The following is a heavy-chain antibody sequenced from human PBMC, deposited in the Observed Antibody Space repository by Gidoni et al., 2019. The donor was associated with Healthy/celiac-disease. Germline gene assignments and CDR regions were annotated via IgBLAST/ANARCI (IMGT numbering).Heavy chain of an antibody. D-gene: IGHD3-10*01. J-gene: IGHJ6*02. CDR3: ARDYGGFGLWYYYGMDV. V-gene: IGHV3-48*01. Sequence: EVQLVESGGGLVQPGGSLRLSCAASGFTFSSYSMNWVRQAPGKGLEWVSYISSSSITIYYADSVKGRFTISRDNAKNSLYLQMNSLRAEDTAVYYCARDYGGFGLWYYYGMDVWGQGTTVTVSS. CDR2: ISSSSITI. CDR1: GFTFSSYS.